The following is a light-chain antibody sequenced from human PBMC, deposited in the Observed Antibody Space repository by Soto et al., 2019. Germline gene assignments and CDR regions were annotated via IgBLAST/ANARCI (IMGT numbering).Light chain of an antibody. CDR1: QSVNSN. V-gene: IGKV3-15*01. J-gene: IGKJ1*01. CDR3: QQYNNWPRT. Sequence: EVVMTQSTATLSLSPGERATLSCRASQSVNSNLAWYQQKAGQAPRLLIYGTSTRATGIPARFSGSGSGTDFTLTISSLQFEDFAVYYCQQYNNWPRTFGQGTKV. CDR2: GTS.